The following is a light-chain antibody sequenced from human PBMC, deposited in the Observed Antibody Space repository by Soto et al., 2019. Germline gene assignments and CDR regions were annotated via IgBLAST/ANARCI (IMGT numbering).Light chain of an antibody. CDR3: AAWDDTLKRYV. CDR1: NSNIASNT. Sequence: QLVLTQPPSASETPGQTVSFSCSGSNSNIASNTVNWYQHLPGTAPKLLIYYNNQRPSGVPDRFSGSKSGTSASLAISGLQSEDESDYYCAAWDDTLKRYVFGTGTKLTVL. V-gene: IGLV1-44*01. J-gene: IGLJ1*01. CDR2: YNN.